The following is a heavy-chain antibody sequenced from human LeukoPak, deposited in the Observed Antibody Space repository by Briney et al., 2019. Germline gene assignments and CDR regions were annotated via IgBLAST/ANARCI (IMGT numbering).Heavy chain of an antibody. CDR2: IYYSGST. CDR1: GGSISSYY. J-gene: IGHJ3*02. CDR3: ARAGRAMGAFDI. V-gene: IGHV4-59*12. Sequence: SETLSLTCTVSGGSISSYYWSWIRQPPGKGLEWIGYIYYSGSTNYNPSLKSRVTISVDTSKNQFSLKLSSVTAADTAVYYCARAGRAMGAFDIWGQGTMVTVSS. D-gene: IGHD5-18*01.